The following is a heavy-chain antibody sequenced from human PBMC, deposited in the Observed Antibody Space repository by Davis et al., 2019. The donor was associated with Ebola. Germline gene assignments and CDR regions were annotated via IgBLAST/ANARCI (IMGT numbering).Heavy chain of an antibody. CDR2: ITPSGGST. V-gene: IGHV1-46*02. J-gene: IGHJ4*02. CDR3: ARSTYTVTPDY. CDR1: GYTFNIYY. Sequence: AASVKVSCKASGYTFNIYYMHWVRQAPGQGLEWMGLITPSGGSTSYAQKFQGRVTMTRDTSTSTVYMELSSLRSEDTAVYYCARSTYTVTPDYWGQGTLVTVSS. D-gene: IGHD4-17*01.